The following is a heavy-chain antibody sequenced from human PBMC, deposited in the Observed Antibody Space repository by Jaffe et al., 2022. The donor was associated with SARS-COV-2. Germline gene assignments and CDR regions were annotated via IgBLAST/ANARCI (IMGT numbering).Heavy chain of an antibody. J-gene: IGHJ4*02. CDR3: AKDRQNTAMVINGLDY. D-gene: IGHD5-18*01. CDR1: GFTFSSYG. V-gene: IGHV3-30*18. Sequence: QVQLVESGGGVVQPGRSLRLSCAASGFTFSSYGMHWVRQAPGKGLEWVAVISYDGSNKYYADSVKGRFTISRDNSKNTLYLQMNSLRAEDTAVYYCAKDRQNTAMVINGLDYWGQGTLVTVSS. CDR2: ISYDGSNK.